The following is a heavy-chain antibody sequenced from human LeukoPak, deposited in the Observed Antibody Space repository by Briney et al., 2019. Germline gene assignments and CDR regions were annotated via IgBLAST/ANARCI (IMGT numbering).Heavy chain of an antibody. J-gene: IGHJ6*03. CDR3: ARDYNWNPYYYYYYYMDV. CDR1: GYTFTGYY. D-gene: IGHD1-20*01. V-gene: IGHV1-18*04. Sequence: ASVKVSCKASGYTFTGYYMHWVRQAPGQGLEWMGWISAYNGNTNYAQKLQGRVTMTTDTSTSTAYMELRSLRSDDTAVYYCARDYNWNPYYYYYYYMDVWGKGTTVTVSS. CDR2: ISAYNGNT.